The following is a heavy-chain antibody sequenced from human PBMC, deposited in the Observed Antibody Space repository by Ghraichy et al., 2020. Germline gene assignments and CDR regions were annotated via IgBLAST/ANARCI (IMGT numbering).Heavy chain of an antibody. CDR3: AKDGAYSSSWYGPSDY. CDR1: GFTFDDYT. V-gene: IGHV3-43*01. J-gene: IGHJ4*02. Sequence: AGSLRLSCAASGFTFDDYTMHWVRQAPGKGLEWVSLISWDGGSTYYADSVKGRFTISRDNSKNSLYLQMNSLRTEDTALYYCAKDGAYSSSWYGPSDYWGQGTLVTVSS. D-gene: IGHD6-13*01. CDR2: ISWDGGST.